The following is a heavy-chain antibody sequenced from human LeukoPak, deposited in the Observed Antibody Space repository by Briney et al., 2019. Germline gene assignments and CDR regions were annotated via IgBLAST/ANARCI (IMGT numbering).Heavy chain of an antibody. Sequence: GGSLRLSCATSGFTFSSYAVAWVRQAPGKGLEWVSSISNTGSNTYYADSVKGRFTISRDNSKNTLSLQMNSLTAEDTAVYYCAARRGYYHYMDVWLKGTTVTVSS. D-gene: IGHD3-3*01. J-gene: IGHJ6*03. CDR2: ISNTGSNT. CDR3: AARRGYYHYMDV. V-gene: IGHV3-23*01. CDR1: GFTFSSYA.